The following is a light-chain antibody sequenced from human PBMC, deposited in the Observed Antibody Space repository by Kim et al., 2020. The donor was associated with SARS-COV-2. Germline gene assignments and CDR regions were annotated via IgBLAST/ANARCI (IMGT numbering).Light chain of an antibody. V-gene: IGKV1-5*03. J-gene: IGKJ1*01. CDR3: QQYKSYPWT. Sequence: ASVGDRVTITCRASQDISTWLAWYQQKPGKAPKVLIYKASTLESGVPSRFSGSGSGTPFTLTISSLQPDDFATYYCQQYKSYPWTFGQGTKVDIK. CDR1: QDISTW. CDR2: KAS.